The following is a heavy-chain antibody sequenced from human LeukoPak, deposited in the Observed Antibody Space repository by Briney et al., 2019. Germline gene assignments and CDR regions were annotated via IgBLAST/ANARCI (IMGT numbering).Heavy chain of an antibody. CDR2: IIPIFGTA. V-gene: IGHV1-69*05. CDR1: GGTFSSYA. CDR3: ARGAATDYDYVWGSYRYSHWFDP. J-gene: IGHJ5*02. D-gene: IGHD3-16*02. Sequence: SVKVSCKASGGTFSSYAISWVRQAPGQGLERMGGIIPIFGTANYAQKFQGRVTITTDESTSTAYMELSSLRSEDTAVYYCARGAATDYDYVWGSYRYSHWFDPWGQGTLVTVSS.